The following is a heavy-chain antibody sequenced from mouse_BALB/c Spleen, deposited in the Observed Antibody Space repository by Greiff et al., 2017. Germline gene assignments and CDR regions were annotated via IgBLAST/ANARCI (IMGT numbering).Heavy chain of an antibody. Sequence: VQLQQSGPELVKPGASVRISCKASGFTFTSYYIHWVKQRPGQGLEWIGWIYPGNVNTKYNEKFKGKATLTADKSSSTAYMQLSSLTSEDSAVYFCARSYCGYWYFDVWGAGTTVTVSS. V-gene: IGHV1S56*01. CDR3: ARSYCGYWYFDV. D-gene: IGHD1-1*01. CDR2: IYPGNVNT. J-gene: IGHJ1*01. CDR1: GFTFTSYY.